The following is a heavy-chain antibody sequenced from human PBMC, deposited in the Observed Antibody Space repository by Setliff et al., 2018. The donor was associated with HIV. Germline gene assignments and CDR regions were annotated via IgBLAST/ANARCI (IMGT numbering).Heavy chain of an antibody. CDR2: INHSGGT. J-gene: IGHJ3*01. Sequence: NPSETLSLTCAVYGGSFTAYHWSWIRQPPGRGLEWIAEINHSGGTNHNPSLKSRITISVDTSKKQVSLKLTSVTAADTAIYYCARAGNFGDWDGFDVWGQGTMVTVS. V-gene: IGHV4-34*01. CDR1: GGSFTAYH. CDR3: ARAGNFGDWDGFDV. D-gene: IGHD3-10*01.